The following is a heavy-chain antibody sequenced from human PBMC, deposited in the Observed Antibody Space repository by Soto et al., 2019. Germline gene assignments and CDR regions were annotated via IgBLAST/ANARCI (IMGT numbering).Heavy chain of an antibody. CDR1: GFTFSSYA. D-gene: IGHD3-10*01. J-gene: IGHJ4*02. CDR2: ISYDGSNK. CDR3: AYGSGSYDLTYYFDY. Sequence: QVQLVESGGGVVQPGRSLRLSCAASGFTFSSYAMHWVRQAPGKGLEWVAGISYDGSNKYYADSVKGRFTISRDNSKNTLYLQMNCLRAEDTAVYYCAYGSGSYDLTYYFDYWGQGTLVSVSS. V-gene: IGHV3-30-3*01.